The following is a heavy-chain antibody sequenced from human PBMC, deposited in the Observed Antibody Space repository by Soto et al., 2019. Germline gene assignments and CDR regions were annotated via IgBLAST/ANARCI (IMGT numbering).Heavy chain of an antibody. V-gene: IGHV4-31*03. J-gene: IGHJ6*03. CDR1: GGSISSGGYY. Sequence: SETLSLTCTVSGGSISSGGYYWSWIRQHPGKGLEWIGYIYYSGSTYYNPSLKSRVTISVDTSKNQFSLKLGSVTAADTAVYYCAREMAPYMDVWGKGTTVTVSS. CDR3: AREMAPYMDV. CDR2: IYYSGST.